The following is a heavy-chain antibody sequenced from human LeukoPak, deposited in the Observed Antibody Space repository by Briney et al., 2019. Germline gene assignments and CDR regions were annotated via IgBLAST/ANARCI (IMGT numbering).Heavy chain of an antibody. CDR1: GGSVSSGGYY. Sequence: ASETLSLTCTVSGGSVSSGGYYWSWIRQHPGKGLEWIGYIYYSGSTYYNPSLKSRVTISVDTSKNQFSLKLSSVTAADTAVYYCAREVNGPNYFDYWGQGTLVTVSS. J-gene: IGHJ4*02. CDR3: AREVNGPNYFDY. V-gene: IGHV4-31*03. D-gene: IGHD2-8*01. CDR2: IYYSGST.